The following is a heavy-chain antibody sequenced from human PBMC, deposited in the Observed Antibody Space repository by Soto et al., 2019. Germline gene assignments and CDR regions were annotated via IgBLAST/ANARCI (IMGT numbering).Heavy chain of an antibody. V-gene: IGHV4-34*01. CDR2: INHSGST. CDR3: ARDLEISGLQPFDP. CDR1: GGSFSGYY. J-gene: IGHJ5*02. D-gene: IGHD3-3*01. Sequence: SETLSLTCAVYGGSFSGYYWSWIRQPPGKGLEWIGEINHSGSTNYNPSLKSRATISVDTSKNQFSLKLTSVTAADTAVYYCARDLEISGLQPFDPWGQGTLVTVSS.